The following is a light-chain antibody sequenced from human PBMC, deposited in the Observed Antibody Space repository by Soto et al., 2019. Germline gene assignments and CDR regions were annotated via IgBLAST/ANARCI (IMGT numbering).Light chain of an antibody. CDR2: DYS. CDR1: NIGRKT. CDR3: QVWDVSTFQPYL. J-gene: IGLJ1*01. Sequence: SYELTQPPSVSVALGQTARVTYGGNNIGRKTVHWYQQMPGQAPVLVVSDYSDRPSGIPERFSGSKSGNTATLTISRVEAGDEADYYCQVWDVSTFQPYLLGTGTKLTVL. V-gene: IGLV3-21*02.